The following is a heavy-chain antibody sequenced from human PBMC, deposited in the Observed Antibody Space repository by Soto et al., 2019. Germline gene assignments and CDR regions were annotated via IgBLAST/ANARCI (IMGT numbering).Heavy chain of an antibody. CDR1: GLSLSNGRLG. CDR3: ALIKDCSRTDCYLASFDP. D-gene: IGHD2-2*01. J-gene: IGHJ5*02. V-gene: IGHV2-26*01. Sequence: QVTLKESGPVLVKPTETLTLTCTVSGLSLSNGRLGVSWIRQPPGQALEWLAHIFSNDDKSYSTSLKSRLTRSRDTSTSQVVLTMTNMDPADSPTYYCALIKDCSRTDCYLASFDPWGQGTLVTVSS. CDR2: IFSNDDK.